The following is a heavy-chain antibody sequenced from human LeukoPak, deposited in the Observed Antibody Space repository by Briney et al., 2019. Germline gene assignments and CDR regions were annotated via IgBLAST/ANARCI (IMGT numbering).Heavy chain of an antibody. Sequence: PGGSLRLSCGASGFTFSSYWMHWVRQAPGRGLVWISRINIDGSSRSYADSVKGRFTISRDNAKNTLDLQMKIMRAEDTAVYYCARAHGGSGYYLPLDYWGQGTLVTVSS. CDR2: INIDGSSR. CDR3: ARAHGGSGYYLPLDY. D-gene: IGHD3-22*01. J-gene: IGHJ4*02. V-gene: IGHV3-74*01. CDR1: GFTFSSYW.